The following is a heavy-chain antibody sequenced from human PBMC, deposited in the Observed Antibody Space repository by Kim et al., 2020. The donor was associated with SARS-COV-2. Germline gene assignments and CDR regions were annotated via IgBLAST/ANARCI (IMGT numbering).Heavy chain of an antibody. CDR1: GFTFSSYD. CDR2: IGTAGDT. CDR3: ARWVLYCSSTSCYNWFDP. V-gene: IGHV3-13*04. Sequence: GGSLRLSCAASGFTFSSYDMHWVRQATGKGLEWVSAIGTAGDTYYPGSVKGRFTISRENAKNSLYLQMNSLRAGDTAVYYCARWVLYCSSTSCYNWFDPWGQGTLVTVSS. J-gene: IGHJ5*02. D-gene: IGHD2-2*01.